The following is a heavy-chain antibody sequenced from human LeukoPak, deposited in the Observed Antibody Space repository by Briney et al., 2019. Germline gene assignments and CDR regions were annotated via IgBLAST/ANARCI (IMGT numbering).Heavy chain of an antibody. J-gene: IGHJ5*02. CDR3: ARDPGFSSGSDPANWFDP. D-gene: IGHD6-19*01. CDR2: ISAYNGNT. V-gene: IGHV1-18*01. CDR1: GYTLTSYG. Sequence: ASVKVSCKASGYTLTSYGISWVRQATGHGLEWMGWISAYNGNTNYAQKFQRRVTITADESTSTAYMELSSLRSEDTAVYYCARDPGFSSGSDPANWFDPWGQGTLVTVS.